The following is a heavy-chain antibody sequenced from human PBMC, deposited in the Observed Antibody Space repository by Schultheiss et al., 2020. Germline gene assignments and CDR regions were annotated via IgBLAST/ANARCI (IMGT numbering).Heavy chain of an antibody. J-gene: IGHJ3*02. V-gene: IGHV1-2*04. CDR3: ARDRSSSWYRGDDAFDI. CDR1: GYTFTGYY. CDR2: INPNSGGT. D-gene: IGHD6-13*01. Sequence: ASVKVSCKASGYTFTGYYMHWVRQAPGQGLEWMGWINPNSGGTNYAQKFQGWVTMTRDTSISTAYMELSRLRSDDTAVYYCARDRSSSWYRGDDAFDIWGQGTM.